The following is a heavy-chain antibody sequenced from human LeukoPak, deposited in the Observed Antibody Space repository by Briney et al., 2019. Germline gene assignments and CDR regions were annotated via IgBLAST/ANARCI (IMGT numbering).Heavy chain of an antibody. Sequence: PSETLSLTCTVSGGSISSGSYYWSWIRQPAGKGLEWIGRIYTSGSTNYNPSLKSRVTISVDTSKNQFSLKLSSVTAADTAVYYCASPPYSSSSAFPIDYYMDVWGKGTTVTVSS. CDR1: GGSISSGSYY. J-gene: IGHJ6*03. D-gene: IGHD6-6*01. CDR2: IYTSGST. V-gene: IGHV4-61*02. CDR3: ASPPYSSSSAFPIDYYMDV.